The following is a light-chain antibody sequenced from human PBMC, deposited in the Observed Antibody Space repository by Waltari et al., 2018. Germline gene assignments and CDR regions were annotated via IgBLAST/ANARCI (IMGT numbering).Light chain of an antibody. CDR2: RNN. Sequence: VLTQPPSASGTPGQRVTISCSGSRSNIGSNYVYWYQQLPGTAPKLLIYRNNQRPSGVPDRFSGSKSGTSASLAISGLRSEDEADYCCAAWDDSLSGRVFGGGTKLTVL. CDR3: AAWDDSLSGRV. CDR1: RSNIGSNY. V-gene: IGLV1-47*01. J-gene: IGLJ3*02.